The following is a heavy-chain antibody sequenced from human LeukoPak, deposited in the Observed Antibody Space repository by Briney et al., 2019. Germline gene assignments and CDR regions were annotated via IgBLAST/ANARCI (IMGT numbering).Heavy chain of an antibody. CDR3: AKAQITMVRGVIPPRD. CDR1: GFTFSNYW. J-gene: IGHJ4*02. Sequence: GGSLRLSCAASGFTFSNYWMSWVRQAPGKGLEWVANIKHDGSEIYYVDSVKGRFTISRDNSKNTLYLQMNSLRAEDTAVYYCAKAQITMVRGVIPPRDWGQGTLVTVSS. D-gene: IGHD3-10*01. CDR2: IKHDGSEI. V-gene: IGHV3-7*03.